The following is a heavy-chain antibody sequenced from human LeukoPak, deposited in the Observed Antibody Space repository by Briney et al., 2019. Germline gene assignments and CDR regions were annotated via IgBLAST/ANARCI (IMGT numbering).Heavy chain of an antibody. D-gene: IGHD3-22*01. CDR1: GGSISSYY. V-gene: IGHV4-59*01. CDR2: SYHRGNI. CDR3: ARDRELGY. Sequence: SQTLSLTCTVSGGSISSYYWSWLRQSPGKVLEWIGCSYHRGNILCNPSLKSRVAISVDTSKNQFSLKLTSVTAADTAVYYCARDRELGYWGQGILVTVSP. J-gene: IGHJ4*02.